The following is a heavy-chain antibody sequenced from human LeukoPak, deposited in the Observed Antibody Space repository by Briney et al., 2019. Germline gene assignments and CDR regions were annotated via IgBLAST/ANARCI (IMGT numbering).Heavy chain of an antibody. D-gene: IGHD2-2*01. CDR3: AVSDCSSTSCYYYYGMDV. CDR1: GYTFTSYA. V-gene: IGHV1-3*01. J-gene: IGHJ6*02. Sequence: GASVKVSCKASGYTFTSYAMHWVRQAPGQGLEWMGWINAGNGNTKYSQKFQGRVTITRDTSASTAYMELSSLRSEDTAVHYCAVSDCSSTSCYYYYGMDVWGQGTTVTVSS. CDR2: INAGNGNT.